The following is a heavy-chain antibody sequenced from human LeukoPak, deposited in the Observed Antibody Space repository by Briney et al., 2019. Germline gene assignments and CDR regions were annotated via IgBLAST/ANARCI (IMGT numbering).Heavy chain of an antibody. CDR3: ARSYSLPEY. D-gene: IGHD1-26*01. J-gene: IGHJ4*02. CDR2: ISTSSSYI. CDR1: GFTFSRNS. V-gene: IGHV3-21*01. Sequence: SGGSLRLSCAASGFTFSRNSMNWVRQAPGKGLEWVSSISTSSSYIYYADSLKGRFTISRDNSKDMVYLQMNSLTTADTAVYYCARSYSLPEYWGQGTLVTVSS.